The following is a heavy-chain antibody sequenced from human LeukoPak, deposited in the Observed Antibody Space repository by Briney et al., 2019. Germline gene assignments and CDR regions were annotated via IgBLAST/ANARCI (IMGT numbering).Heavy chain of an antibody. Sequence: PGGSLRLSCAASEFTFSSHAMSWVRQAPGKGLEWVSYISSSSSTIYYADSVKGRFTISRDNAKNSLYLQMNSLRAEDTAVYYCARVTGVTTGYWGQGTLVTVSS. CDR2: ISSSSSTI. J-gene: IGHJ4*02. CDR1: EFTFSSHA. D-gene: IGHD4-11*01. V-gene: IGHV3-48*01. CDR3: ARVTGVTTGY.